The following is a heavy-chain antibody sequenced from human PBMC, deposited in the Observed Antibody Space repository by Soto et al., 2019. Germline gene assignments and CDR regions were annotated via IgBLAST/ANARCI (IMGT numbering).Heavy chain of an antibody. J-gene: IGHJ4*02. D-gene: IGHD2-15*01. CDR1: GGSISSSSYY. CDR2: IYYSGST. V-gene: IGHV4-39*01. Sequence: QLQLQESGPGLVKPSETLSLTCTVSGGSISSSSYYWGWIRQPPGKGLEWIGSIYYSGSTYYNPPLKSRVTISVDTSKNRFSLKLSSVTAADTAVYYCASHTPAISISDHWGQGTLVTVSS. CDR3: ASHTPAISISDH.